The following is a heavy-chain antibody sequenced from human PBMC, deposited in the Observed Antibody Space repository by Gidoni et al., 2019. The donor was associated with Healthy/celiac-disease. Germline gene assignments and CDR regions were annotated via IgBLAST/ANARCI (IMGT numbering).Heavy chain of an antibody. D-gene: IGHD3-16*02. CDR2: ISYDGRNK. J-gene: IGHJ6*02. CDR3: ARGYQRYYYYGMDV. V-gene: IGHV3-30*04. Sequence: QVQLVESGGGVVQPGRSLRLSCAASGFTFSSYAMHWVRQAPGKGLEWGAVISYDGRNKYYADSVKGRFTISRDNSKNTLYLQMNSLRAEDTAVYYCARGYQRYYYYGMDVWGQGTTVTVSS. CDR1: GFTFSSYA.